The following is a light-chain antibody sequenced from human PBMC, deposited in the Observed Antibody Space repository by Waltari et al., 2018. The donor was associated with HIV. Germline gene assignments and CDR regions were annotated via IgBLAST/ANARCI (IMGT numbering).Light chain of an antibody. CDR2: GAS. Sequence: EIVLTQSPGTLSLSPGERATLSFRASQSVSSSYLAWYQQKPGQAPRLVIYGASSRATGIPDRFSGSGSGTDFTLTISRLEPEDFAVYYCQQFGSSTWTFGQGTKVEIK. V-gene: IGKV3-20*01. CDR3: QQFGSSTWT. J-gene: IGKJ1*01. CDR1: QSVSSSY.